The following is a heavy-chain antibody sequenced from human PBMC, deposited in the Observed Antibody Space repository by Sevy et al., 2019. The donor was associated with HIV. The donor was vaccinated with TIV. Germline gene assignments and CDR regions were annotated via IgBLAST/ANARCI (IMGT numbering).Heavy chain of an antibody. V-gene: IGHV3-23*01. D-gene: IGHD5-12*01. CDR3: AKGIGDSGYETDY. Sequence: GGSLRLSCAASGFTFSSYAMSWVRQAPGKGLEWVSAISGIGISTYYADSVKGRFTISRDNSKNTLYLQMNNLRTEDRAVFYCAKGIGDSGYETDYWGQGTLVTVSS. CDR2: ISGIGIST. CDR1: GFTFSSYA. J-gene: IGHJ4*02.